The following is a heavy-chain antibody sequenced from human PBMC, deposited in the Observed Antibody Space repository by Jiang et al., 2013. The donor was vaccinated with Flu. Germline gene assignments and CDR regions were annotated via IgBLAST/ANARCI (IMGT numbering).Heavy chain of an antibody. D-gene: IGHD3-10*01. CDR3: ATYGSGRDAWFDS. J-gene: IGHJ5*01. Sequence: RQAPGQGFEWMAVIDPRGGGTTYSQNFQDRVTLTRDTSTSTAFMDLTSLTSDDTAVYYCATYGSGRDAWFDSWGQGTLV. V-gene: IGHV1-46*01. CDR2: IDPRGGGT.